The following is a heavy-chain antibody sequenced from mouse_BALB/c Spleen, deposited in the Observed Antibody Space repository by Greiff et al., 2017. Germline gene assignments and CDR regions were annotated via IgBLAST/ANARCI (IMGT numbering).Heavy chain of an antibody. CDR1: GYTFTSYN. J-gene: IGHJ4*01. V-gene: IGHV1-12*01. D-gene: IGHD1-1*02. Sequence: QQPGAELVKPGASVKMSCKASGYTFTSYNMHWVKQTPGQGLEWIGAIYPGNGDTSYNQKFKGKATLTADKSSSTAYMQLSSLTSEDSAVYYCARYGLYAMDYWGQGTSVTVSS. CDR3: ARYGLYAMDY. CDR2: IYPGNGDT.